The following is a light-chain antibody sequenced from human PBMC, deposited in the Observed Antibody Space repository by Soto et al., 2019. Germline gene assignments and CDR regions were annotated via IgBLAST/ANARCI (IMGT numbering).Light chain of an antibody. CDR2: GAS. V-gene: IGKV3-15*01. CDR1: HSLSSR. Sequence: EIVMTQSPATLSVSPGERATLSCRASHSLSSRLAWYQHKPGQAPRLLIYGASTRATGIPARFSGSGSGTVFTLTISSLQSEDFAVYFCQQYNAWPLTFGGGTNVEIK. J-gene: IGKJ4*01. CDR3: QQYNAWPLT.